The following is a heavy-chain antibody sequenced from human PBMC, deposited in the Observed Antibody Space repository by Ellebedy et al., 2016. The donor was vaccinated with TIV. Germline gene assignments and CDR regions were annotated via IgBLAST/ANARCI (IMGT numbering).Heavy chain of an antibody. CDR3: ARGQERYFDWPDRYYYYGMDV. CDR2: IYPGDSDT. V-gene: IGHV5-51*01. CDR1: GYSFTSYW. Sequence: GESLKISXKGSGYSFTSYWIGWVRQMPGKGLKWMGIIYPGDSDTRYSPSFQGQVTISADKSISTAYLQWSSLKASDTAMYYCARGQERYFDWPDRYYYYGMDVWGQGTTVTVSS. J-gene: IGHJ6*02. D-gene: IGHD3-9*01.